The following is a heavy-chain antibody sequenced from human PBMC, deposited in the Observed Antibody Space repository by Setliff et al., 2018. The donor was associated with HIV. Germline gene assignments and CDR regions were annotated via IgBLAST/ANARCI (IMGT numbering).Heavy chain of an antibody. CDR1: GYTLTEVS. D-gene: IGHD1-26*01. V-gene: IGHV1-24*01. J-gene: IGHJ5*01. CDR2: FDPQDGKT. Sequence: GASVKVSCKISGYTLTEVSMHWVRQAPGKGLEWMGYFDPQDGKTIYAQKFQGRVTVTADKSTSTASMELSSLRSGDTAVYYCVGRPVGADNWFDSWGQGTLVTVSS. CDR3: VGRPVGADNWFDS.